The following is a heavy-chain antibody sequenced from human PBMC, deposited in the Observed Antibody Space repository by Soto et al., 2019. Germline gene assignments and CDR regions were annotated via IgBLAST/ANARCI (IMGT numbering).Heavy chain of an antibody. J-gene: IGHJ2*01. CDR2: IYHIGTT. D-gene: IGHD6-19*01. Sequence: SETLSLTCTVSGDSVNSGSYYWTWIRQAPGEGLEWLGYIYHIGTTRYNPSLKSRATISLDTSKSQFSLRLTSVTAADTAVYYCARARYFATVHRQWWYFDLWGRGTLVTVSS. V-gene: IGHV4-61*01. CDR3: ARARYFATVHRQWWYFDL. CDR1: GDSVNSGSYY.